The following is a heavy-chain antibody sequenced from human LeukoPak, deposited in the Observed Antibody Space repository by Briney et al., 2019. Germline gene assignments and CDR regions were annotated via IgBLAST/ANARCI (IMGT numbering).Heavy chain of an antibody. J-gene: IGHJ4*02. V-gene: IGHV3-21*04. CDR3: ARVAGHYFDY. Sequence: GGSLKLSCAASGFTFRGYSLSWVRQAPGKGLEWVSFITSTSSDMLYADSVKGRSTVSRDNAKNTLYLQMDSLTAEDTAVYFCARVAGHYFDYWGQGSLVTVSS. CDR1: GFTFRGYS. CDR2: ITSTSSDM.